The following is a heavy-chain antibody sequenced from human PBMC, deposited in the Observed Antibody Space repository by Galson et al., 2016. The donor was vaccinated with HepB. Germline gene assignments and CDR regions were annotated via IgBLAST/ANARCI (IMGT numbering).Heavy chain of an antibody. V-gene: IGHV4-39*01. J-gene: IGHJ4*02. Sequence: ETLSLTCTVSGDSLSSSRYSWGWIRQPPGKGLEWIGTVFYSGRNYYSPSLQSRGTISVDTSKNQFSLRLSSVTAADTAVYYCARHWLSSGWHRGFDYWGQGTLVTVSS. CDR1: GDSLSSSRYS. CDR2: VFYSGRN. CDR3: ARHWLSSGWHRGFDY. D-gene: IGHD6-19*01.